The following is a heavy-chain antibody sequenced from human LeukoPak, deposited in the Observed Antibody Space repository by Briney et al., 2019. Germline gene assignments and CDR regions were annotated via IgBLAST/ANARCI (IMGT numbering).Heavy chain of an antibody. CDR1: GGSISSYY. D-gene: IGHD1-26*01. CDR3: AREGVGPFEDWFGP. J-gene: IGHJ5*02. CDR2: IYYSGST. Sequence: PSETLSLTCTVSGGSISSYYWSWIRQPLGKGLEWIGYIYYSGSTNYNPSLKSRVTISVDTSKNQFSLKLIYVTTADTAVYFCAREGVGPFEDWFGPWGQGTLVTVSS. V-gene: IGHV4-59*01.